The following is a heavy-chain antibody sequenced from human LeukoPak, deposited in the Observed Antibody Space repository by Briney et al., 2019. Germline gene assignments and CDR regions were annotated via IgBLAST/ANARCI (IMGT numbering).Heavy chain of an antibody. D-gene: IGHD1-26*01. V-gene: IGHV1-69*01. CDR1: GGTFSSYA. CDR2: IIPIFGTA. Sequence: SVKVSCKASGGTFSSYAISWVRQAPGQGLEWMGGIIPIFGTANYAQKFQGRVTITADESTSTAYMELSSLRSEDTAVYFCARDQKVGATPYFGMDVWGQGTTVTVSS. CDR3: ARDQKVGATPYFGMDV. J-gene: IGHJ6*02.